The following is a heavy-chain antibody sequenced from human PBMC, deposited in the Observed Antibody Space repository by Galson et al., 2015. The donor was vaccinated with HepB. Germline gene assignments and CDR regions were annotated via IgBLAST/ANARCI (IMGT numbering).Heavy chain of an antibody. V-gene: IGHV3-11*01. J-gene: IGHJ4*01. CDR1: GYTFSGYV. CDR2: IIKSGSNI. Sequence: SLRLSCAASGYTFSGYVMSWVRQAPGKGLEWVSYIIKSGSNIYYADSVKGRFTISRDNSKNTLYLQMNSLRAEDTAVYYCAREGCGGAQWEVPFDYWGRGTVVTVSS. CDR3: AREGCGGAQWEVPFDY. D-gene: IGHD2-21*01.